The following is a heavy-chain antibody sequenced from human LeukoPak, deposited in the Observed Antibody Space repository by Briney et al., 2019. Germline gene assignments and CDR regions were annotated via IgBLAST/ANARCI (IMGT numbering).Heavy chain of an antibody. Sequence: GGSLRLSCPASGFTFSRHGMHWVRQTPGKGLEGISFMRYDERNTQYADSVKGRFIISRDNSRNTLYLQMNSLRSEDTAVYYCTRGGLTVAGTFDSWGQGTRVTVSS. CDR3: TRGGLTVAGTFDS. CDR1: GFTFSRHG. D-gene: IGHD6-19*01. CDR2: MRYDERNT. V-gene: IGHV3-30*02. J-gene: IGHJ4*02.